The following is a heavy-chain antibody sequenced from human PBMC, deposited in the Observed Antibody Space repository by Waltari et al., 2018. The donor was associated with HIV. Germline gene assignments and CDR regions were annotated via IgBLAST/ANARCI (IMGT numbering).Heavy chain of an antibody. V-gene: IGHV4-39*01. J-gene: IGHJ4*02. Sequence: QLQLQESGPGLVKFSETLSLTCTVSGCSISISSYYWGWIRQPPGKGLEWIGSVFYSGSTYYNPSLKSRVIISVDTSKNQFSLKLTSVTAADTAVYYCARLRYAYCGGDCQYYFDYWGQGTLVTVSS. CDR2: VFYSGST. CDR3: ARLRYAYCGGDCQYYFDY. CDR1: GCSISISSYY. D-gene: IGHD2-21*02.